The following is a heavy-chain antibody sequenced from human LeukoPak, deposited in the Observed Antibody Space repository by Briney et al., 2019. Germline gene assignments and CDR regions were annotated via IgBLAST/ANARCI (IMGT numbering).Heavy chain of an antibody. CDR3: LGSNIAVV. V-gene: IGHV3-7*01. CDR2: INQDGSEK. Sequence: GGSLRLSCAASGFTVSSSYMTWVRQAPGKGLEWVANINQDGSEKHYVDSVKGRFTISRDNAKNSLFLQMNSLRAEDTADYYCLGSNIAVVWGQGPLVTVSS. D-gene: IGHD6-19*01. CDR1: GFTVSSSY. J-gene: IGHJ4*02.